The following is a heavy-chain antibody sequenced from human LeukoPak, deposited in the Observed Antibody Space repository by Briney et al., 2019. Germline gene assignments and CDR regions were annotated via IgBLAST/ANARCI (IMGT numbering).Heavy chain of an antibody. CDR1: GFPFSSLA. J-gene: IGHJ6*04. CDR2: ISYDGSNE. Sequence: PGRSLRLSCAASGFPFSSLAMHWVRQAPGKGLEWVALISYDGSNEYYSDSVKGRFTISRDNSKNTLDLQMNSLRAEDTAVYYCARDGNSGYNSDYYYGMDVWGKGTTVTVSS. D-gene: IGHD5-12*01. V-gene: IGHV3-30*04. CDR3: ARDGNSGYNSDYYYGMDV.